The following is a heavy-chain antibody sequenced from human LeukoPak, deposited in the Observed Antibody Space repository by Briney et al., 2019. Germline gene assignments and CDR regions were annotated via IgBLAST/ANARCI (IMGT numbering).Heavy chain of an antibody. CDR3: ARGRMVATIRCLLGTKYGMDV. Sequence: ASVKVSCKASGYTFTSYDINWVRQATGQGLEWMGWMNPNSGNTDYAQKFQGRVTMTRNTSISTAYMELSSLRSEDTAVYYCARGRMVATIRCLLGTKYGMDVWGQGTTVTVSS. CDR1: GYTFTSYD. CDR2: MNPNSGNT. J-gene: IGHJ6*02. D-gene: IGHD5-12*01. V-gene: IGHV1-8*01.